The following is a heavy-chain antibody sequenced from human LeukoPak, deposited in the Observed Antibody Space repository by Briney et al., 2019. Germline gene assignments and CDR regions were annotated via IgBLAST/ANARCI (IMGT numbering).Heavy chain of an antibody. CDR3: ARLMIVVAETKYPYYYYYMDV. Sequence: SETLSLTCTVSGGSISSYYWSWIRQPPGKGLEWIGEINHSGSTNYNPSLKSRVTISVDTSKNQFSLKLSSVTAADTAVYYCARLMIVVAETKYPYYYYYMDVWGKGTTVTISS. D-gene: IGHD3-22*01. CDR2: INHSGST. CDR1: GGSISSYY. J-gene: IGHJ6*03. V-gene: IGHV4-34*01.